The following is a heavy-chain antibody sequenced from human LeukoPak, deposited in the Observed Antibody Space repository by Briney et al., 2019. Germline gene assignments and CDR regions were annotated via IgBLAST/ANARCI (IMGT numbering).Heavy chain of an antibody. CDR2: ISGDGGST. CDR1: GFTFDDYA. D-gene: IGHD3-22*01. J-gene: IGHJ4*02. Sequence: PGGSLRLSCAASGFTFDDYAMHWVRQAPGKGLEWVSLISGDGGSTYYADSVKGRFTISRDNSKNPLYLQMNSLRTEDTALYYCAKVRAYYDSSGTFDYWGQGTLVTVSS. CDR3: AKVRAYYDSSGTFDY. V-gene: IGHV3-43*02.